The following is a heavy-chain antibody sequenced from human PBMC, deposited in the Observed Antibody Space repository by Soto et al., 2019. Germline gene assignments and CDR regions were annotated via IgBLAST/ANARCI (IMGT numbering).Heavy chain of an antibody. CDR1: DDSITGSPYF. CDR3: ARQYRSPSFGP. Sequence: LSLTCTVSDDSITGSPYFWGWIRQPPGKGLEWIGNIHSNGTTYYNPSLKTRVSLSIDASKNLFSLQLTPVTAADTAVFYCARQYRSPSFGPSGRGTLVTVSS. V-gene: IGHV4-39*01. D-gene: IGHD2-2*01. J-gene: IGHJ5*02. CDR2: IHSNGTT.